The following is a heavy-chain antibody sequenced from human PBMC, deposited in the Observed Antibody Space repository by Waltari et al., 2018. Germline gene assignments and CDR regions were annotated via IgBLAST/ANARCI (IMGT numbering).Heavy chain of an antibody. CDR2: VDPSDSSV. CDR1: GYTFSASS. Sequence: EVQLVQSGAEVKQPGAPLMISCKGHGYTFSASSITWVRQMPGGGLEWLGSVDPSDSSVKYSPSFQGHVTIAADKSINSAYLQWTALKASDTAMYYCARVRGPGAFDVWGRGTMVIASS. CDR3: ARVRGPGAFDV. V-gene: IGHV5-10-1*03. D-gene: IGHD7-27*01. J-gene: IGHJ3*01.